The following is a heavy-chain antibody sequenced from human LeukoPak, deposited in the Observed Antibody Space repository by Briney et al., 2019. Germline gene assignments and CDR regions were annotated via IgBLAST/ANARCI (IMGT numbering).Heavy chain of an antibody. CDR3: ARGRFSYDSTGYSSFYY. J-gene: IGHJ4*02. V-gene: IGHV3-7*01. Sequence: GGSLRLSCAASGFSLSDYSMSWVRQAPGRGLEWVANIDQDGSEKHYVDSVKGRFTISRDNARNSLYLQMNSLRAEDTAVYYCARGRFSYDSTGYSSFYYWGQGTLVTVSS. D-gene: IGHD3-22*01. CDR2: IDQDGSEK. CDR1: GFSLSDYS.